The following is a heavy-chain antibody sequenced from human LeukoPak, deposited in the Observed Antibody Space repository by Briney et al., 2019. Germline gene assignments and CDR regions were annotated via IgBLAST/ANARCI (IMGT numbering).Heavy chain of an antibody. CDR3: AGATSVYYFYY. CDR1: AFTVSSNY. Sequence: PGRSLRLSRAASAFTVSSNYMSSARQAPVKGLEWVSVIYSGGSTYYPDSVKGRLTISRDNTKVTLSLKMMNLRAKDTAVYACAGATSVYYFYYWGQGALVTAS. J-gene: IGHJ4*02. CDR2: IYSGGST. V-gene: IGHV3-53*01. D-gene: IGHD4-11*01.